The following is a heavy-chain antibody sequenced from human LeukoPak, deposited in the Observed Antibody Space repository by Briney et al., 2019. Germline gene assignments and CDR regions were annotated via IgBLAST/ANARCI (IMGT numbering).Heavy chain of an antibody. Sequence: PSETLSLTCTVSGGSISTYYWSWIRQPPGKGLEWIGCVYSTGSTNYNPSLKSRVTISVDTSKNQFSLKLSSVTAADTAVYYCARGPSSSGYLVDYWGQGTLVTVSS. V-gene: IGHV4-59*01. CDR3: ARGPSSSGYLVDY. CDR1: GGSISTYY. D-gene: IGHD6-13*01. CDR2: VYSTGST. J-gene: IGHJ4*02.